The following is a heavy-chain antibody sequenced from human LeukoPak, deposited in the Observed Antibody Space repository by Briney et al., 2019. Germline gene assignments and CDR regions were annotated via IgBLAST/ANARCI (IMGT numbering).Heavy chain of an antibody. J-gene: IGHJ6*02. Sequence: GASVKVPCKASGYTFTSYYMHWVRQALGQGLEWMGRINPNSGGTNYAQKFQGRVTMTRDTSISTAYMELSRLRSDDTAVYYCARDPQRSYYYYGMDVWGQGTTVTVSS. CDR1: GYTFTSYY. D-gene: IGHD1-1*01. CDR3: ARDPQRSYYYYGMDV. V-gene: IGHV1-2*06. CDR2: INPNSGGT.